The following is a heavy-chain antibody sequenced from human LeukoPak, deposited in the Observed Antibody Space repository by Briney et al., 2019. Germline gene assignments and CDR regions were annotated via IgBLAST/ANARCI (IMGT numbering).Heavy chain of an antibody. D-gene: IGHD6-19*01. CDR2: IYYSGST. Sequence: SETLSLTCTVSGGSISSSSNYWGWIRQPPGKGLEWIGSIYYSGSTYYNPSLKSRVTISVDTSKNQFSLKLSSVTAADTAVYYCARHRSPVAVGEFDYWGQGTLVTVSS. J-gene: IGHJ4*02. CDR1: GGSISSSSNY. V-gene: IGHV4-39*01. CDR3: ARHRSPVAVGEFDY.